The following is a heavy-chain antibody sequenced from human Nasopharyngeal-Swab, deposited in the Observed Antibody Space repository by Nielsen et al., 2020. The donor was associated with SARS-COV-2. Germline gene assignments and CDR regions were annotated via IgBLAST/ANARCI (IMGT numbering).Heavy chain of an antibody. D-gene: IGHD6-19*01. Sequence: SETLSLTCAISGASVSSTIAAWHWIRQSPSRGLEWLGRTYYRSMWNNDYAVSVRGRITINPDPSKNQFSLQLNSVTPEDTAVYYCARIAVAVSPVWGQGTLVTVSS. CDR3: ARIAVAVSPV. J-gene: IGHJ4*02. V-gene: IGHV6-1*01. CDR2: TYYRSMWNN. CDR1: GASVSSTIAA.